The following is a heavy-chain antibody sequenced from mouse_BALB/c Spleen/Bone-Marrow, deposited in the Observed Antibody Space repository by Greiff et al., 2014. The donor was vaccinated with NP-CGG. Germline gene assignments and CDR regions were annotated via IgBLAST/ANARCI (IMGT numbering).Heavy chain of an antibody. J-gene: IGHJ4*01. V-gene: IGHV5-4*02. CDR1: GFTFSDYY. Sequence: EVMLVESGGGLVKPGGSLKLSCAASGFTFSDYYMYWVRQTPEKRLEWVATISDGGSYTYYPDSVKGRFTISRDNAKNNLYLQMSSLKSEDTAMYYCARDRRITTATYAMDHWGQGTSVTVSS. D-gene: IGHD1-2*01. CDR3: ARDRRITTATYAMDH. CDR2: ISDGGSYT.